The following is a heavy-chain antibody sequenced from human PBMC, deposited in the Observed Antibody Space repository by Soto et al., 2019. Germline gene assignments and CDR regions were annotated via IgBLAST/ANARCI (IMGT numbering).Heavy chain of an antibody. J-gene: IGHJ4*02. D-gene: IGHD2-15*01. CDR3: AHRRGGYCSGGSCHNYFDY. Sequence: QITLKESGPTLVKPTQTLTLTCTFSGFSLSTSGVGVGWIRQPPGKALEWLALIYWDDDKRYSPSLKSRLTITKDTXTNXVXRTRTNMDPVDTASYYCAHRRGGYCSGGSCHNYFDYWGQGTLVTVSS. V-gene: IGHV2-5*02. CDR1: GFSLSTSGVG. CDR2: IYWDDDK.